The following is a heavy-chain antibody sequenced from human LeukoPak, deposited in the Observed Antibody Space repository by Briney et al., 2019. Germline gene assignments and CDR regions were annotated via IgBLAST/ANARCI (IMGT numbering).Heavy chain of an antibody. V-gene: IGHV3-9*01. CDR1: GFTFDDYA. D-gene: IGHD3-9*01. CDR3: AKGRGLFSYDAFDI. Sequence: PGGSLRLSCAASGFTFDDYAMHWVRQAPGKGLEWVSGISWNSGSIGYADSVKGRFTISRDNSKNTLYLQMNSLRAEDTAVYYCAKGRGLFSYDAFDIWGQGTMVTVSS. J-gene: IGHJ3*02. CDR2: ISWNSGSI.